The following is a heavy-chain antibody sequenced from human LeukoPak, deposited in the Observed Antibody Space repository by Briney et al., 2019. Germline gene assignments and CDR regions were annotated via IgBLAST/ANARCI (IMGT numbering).Heavy chain of an antibody. J-gene: IGHJ4*02. V-gene: IGHV4-34*01. Sequence: SETLSLTCAVYGGSFSGYYWSWIRQSPGKGLEWIGEINHSGSINYNPSLKSRVTVSVDSSRNQSSLKLSSVTAADTAMYYCAFTTGNYYLDYWGQGTLVTVSS. D-gene: IGHD1-7*01. CDR1: GGSFSGYY. CDR3: AFTTGNYYLDY. CDR2: INHSGSI.